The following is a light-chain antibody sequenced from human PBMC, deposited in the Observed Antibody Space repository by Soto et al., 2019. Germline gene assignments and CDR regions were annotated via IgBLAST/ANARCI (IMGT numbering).Light chain of an antibody. CDR3: CSYTSSTSYV. CDR2: DVT. CDR1: SSDVGGYNF. V-gene: IGLV2-14*01. J-gene: IGLJ1*01. Sequence: QSALTQPASVSGSPGQSITISCTGTSSDVGGYNFVTWYQQYPGKAPKLVIHDVTRRPSGVSNRFSGSKSGTTASLTIPGLQAEDEADYYCCSYTSSTSYVFGTGTKVTVL.